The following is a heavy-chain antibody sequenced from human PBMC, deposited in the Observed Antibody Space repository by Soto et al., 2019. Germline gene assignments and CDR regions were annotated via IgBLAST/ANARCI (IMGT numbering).Heavy chain of an antibody. J-gene: IGHJ5*02. CDR1: GYTFTGYY. D-gene: IGHD5-12*01. V-gene: IGHV1-2*02. Sequence: ASVKVSCKASGYTFTGYYMHWVRQAPGQGLEWMGWINPNSGGTNYAQKVQGRVTMTRDTSISTAYMELSRLRSDDTAVYYCARDLPRTITTCRFDPWGQGTLVTVSS. CDR3: ARDLPRTITTCRFDP. CDR2: INPNSGGT.